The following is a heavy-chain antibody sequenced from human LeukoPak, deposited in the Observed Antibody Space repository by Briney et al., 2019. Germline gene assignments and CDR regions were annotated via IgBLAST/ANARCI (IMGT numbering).Heavy chain of an antibody. V-gene: IGHV3-7*01. D-gene: IGHD2-15*01. CDR1: GFTFSGYW. J-gene: IGHJ4*02. CDR3: ARFGMDAAIDY. CDR2: IKQDGSEK. Sequence: GGSLRLSCAASGFTFSGYWMSWVRQAPGKGLEWVATIKQDGSEKNYVDSVEGRFTSSRDNAKSSLFLQMDSLRAEDTAVYYCARFGMDAAIDYWGQGTLVTVSS.